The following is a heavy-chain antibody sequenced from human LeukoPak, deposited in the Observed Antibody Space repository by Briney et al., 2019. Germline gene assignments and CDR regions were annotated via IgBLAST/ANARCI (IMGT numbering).Heavy chain of an antibody. D-gene: IGHD1-26*01. J-gene: IGHJ4*02. CDR1: GFTFSSYA. V-gene: IGHV3-30*04. CDR2: ISYDGSNK. CDR3: TTDGVGVEGATYDN. Sequence: PGRSLRLSCAASGFTFSSYAMHWVRQAPGKGLEWVAAISYDGSNKYSADSVKGRFTISRDNSKNTLYLQMNSLKTEDTAVYYCTTDGVGVEGATYDNWGQGTLVSVSS.